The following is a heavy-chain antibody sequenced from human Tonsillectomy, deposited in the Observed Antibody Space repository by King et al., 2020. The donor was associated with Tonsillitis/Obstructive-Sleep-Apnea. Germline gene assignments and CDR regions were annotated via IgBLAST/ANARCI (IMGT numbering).Heavy chain of an antibody. Sequence: QLVQSGGGVVQPGRSLRLSCAASGFTFSSYAMHWVRQAPGKGLEWVAVISYDGSNKYYADSVKGRFTISRDNSKNTLYLQMNSLRAEDTAVYYCARKGGDYVWGSYRDMDVWGKGTTVTVSS. CDR2: ISYDGSNK. CDR3: ARKGGDYVWGSYRDMDV. V-gene: IGHV3-30*01. CDR1: GFTFSSYA. D-gene: IGHD3-16*02. J-gene: IGHJ6*03.